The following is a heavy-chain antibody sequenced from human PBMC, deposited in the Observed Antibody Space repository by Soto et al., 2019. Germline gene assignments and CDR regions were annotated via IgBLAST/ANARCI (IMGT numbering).Heavy chain of an antibody. J-gene: IGHJ4*02. Sequence: DVQLVESGAGLAQPGGSLRLSCAASGFTFSSHWIHWVRQAPGKGLVWVSRINGDGSSTSYADSVKARFTISRDNAKHTLYLQMNSLRVEDTAVYYCARSRDGYNFFLDCWGQGALVTVSS. CDR3: ARSRDGYNFFLDC. D-gene: IGHD5-12*01. CDR1: GFTFSSHW. CDR2: INGDGSST. V-gene: IGHV3-74*01.